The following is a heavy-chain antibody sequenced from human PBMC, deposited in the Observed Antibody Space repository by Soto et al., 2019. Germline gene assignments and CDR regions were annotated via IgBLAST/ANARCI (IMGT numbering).Heavy chain of an antibody. V-gene: IGHV4-34*01. Sequence: SETLSLTCAVHGGSFSGYYWTWIRQPPGKGLEWIGEINHSGSSNYNPPLKSRVTMSLDTSRNQFSLSLNSVTAADTAVYYCARMAGPWYFDLWGRGTLVTVSS. J-gene: IGHJ2*01. CDR3: ARMAGPWYFDL. CDR1: GGSFSGYY. CDR2: INHSGSS.